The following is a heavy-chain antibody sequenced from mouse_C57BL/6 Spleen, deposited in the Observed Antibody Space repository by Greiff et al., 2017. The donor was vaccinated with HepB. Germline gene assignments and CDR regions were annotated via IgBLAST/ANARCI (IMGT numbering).Heavy chain of an antibody. J-gene: IGHJ3*01. CDR1: GFSLTSYG. CDR2: IWSDGST. CDR3: ARHEGDYRNLAWFAY. D-gene: IGHD2-1*01. V-gene: IGHV2-6-1*01. Sequence: VQGVESGPGLVAPSQSLSITCTVSGFSLTSYGVHWVRQPPGKGLEWLVVIWSDGSTTYNSALKSRLSISKDNSKSQVFLKMNSLQTDDTAMYYCARHEGDYRNLAWFAYWGQGTLVTVSA.